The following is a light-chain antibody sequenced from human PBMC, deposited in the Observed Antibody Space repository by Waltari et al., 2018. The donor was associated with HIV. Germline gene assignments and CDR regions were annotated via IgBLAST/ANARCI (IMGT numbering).Light chain of an antibody. CDR3: CSYAYTSPYV. CDR1: SSAVGSYNL. Sequence: QSALTQPASVSGSPGQSITISCTGTSSAVGSYNLVSWYQQHPGKAPKPRIYEVNKRPSGVSKRFSGSKSGNTASLTISGLQAEDEADYYCCSYAYTSPYVFATGTKVTVL. J-gene: IGLJ1*01. V-gene: IGLV2-23*02. CDR2: EVN.